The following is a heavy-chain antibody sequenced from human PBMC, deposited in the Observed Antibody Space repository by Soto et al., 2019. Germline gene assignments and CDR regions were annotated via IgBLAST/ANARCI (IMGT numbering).Heavy chain of an antibody. CDR1: GDTFNFYT. CDR3: ATNYGSGSTHFDY. Sequence: QVQLVQSGAEVKKPGSPVRVSCTASGDTFNFYTISWVRQVPGQGPEWMGRIIPMLGMSNYAQKFQGRVTIMAAKSTSTVYMNLGGLTSEDPAVYYCATNYGSGSTHFDYWGQGTLVTVSS. J-gene: IGHJ4*02. CDR2: IIPMLGMS. D-gene: IGHD3-10*01. V-gene: IGHV1-69*02.